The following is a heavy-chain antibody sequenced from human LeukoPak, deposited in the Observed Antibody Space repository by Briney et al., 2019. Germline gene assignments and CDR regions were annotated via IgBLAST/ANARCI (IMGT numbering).Heavy chain of an antibody. D-gene: IGHD3-9*01. CDR1: GYTFTSYG. Sequence: ASVKVSCKASGYTFTSYGISWVRQAPGQGLEWMGWISAYNGNTNYAQKPQGRVTMTTDTSTSTAYMELRSLRSDDTAVYYCARGSYDILTGYYRYWGQGTLVTVSS. J-gene: IGHJ4*02. CDR3: ARGSYDILTGYYRY. V-gene: IGHV1-18*01. CDR2: ISAYNGNT.